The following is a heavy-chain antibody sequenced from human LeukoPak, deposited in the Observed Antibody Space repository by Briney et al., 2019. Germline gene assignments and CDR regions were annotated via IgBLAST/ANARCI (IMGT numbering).Heavy chain of an antibody. Sequence: NPSETLSLTCTVSGGSISSGDYYWSWIRQPPGKGLEWIGYIYYSGSTYYNPSLKSRVTISVDTSKNQFSLKLSSVTAADTAVYYCARDYSNYGFAFDIWGQGTMVTVSS. J-gene: IGHJ3*02. CDR1: GGSISSGDYY. CDR2: IYYSGST. V-gene: IGHV4-30-4*08. D-gene: IGHD4-11*01. CDR3: ARDYSNYGFAFDI.